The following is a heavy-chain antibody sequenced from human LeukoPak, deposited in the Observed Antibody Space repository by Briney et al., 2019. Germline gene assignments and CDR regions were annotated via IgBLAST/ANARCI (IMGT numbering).Heavy chain of an antibody. J-gene: IGHJ4*02. V-gene: IGHV3-74*01. D-gene: IGHD2-2*03. Sequence: PGGSLRLSCAGSEFSFSSYWMHWVRQPPEKGLEWVFSIKSDGSATAYAHSVKGRFSMSTDSAKYTASLHMNSLRVEDTAMYYCAMDINGDLFHVWGQGTPVTVSS. CDR3: AMDINGDLFHV. CDR1: EFSFSSYW. CDR2: IKSDGSAT.